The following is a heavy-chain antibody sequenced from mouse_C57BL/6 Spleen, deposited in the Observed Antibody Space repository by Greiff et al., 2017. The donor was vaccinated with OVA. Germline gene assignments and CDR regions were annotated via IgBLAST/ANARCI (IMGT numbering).Heavy chain of an antibody. J-gene: IGHJ1*03. Sequence: DYNMHWVKQSNGKSLEWIGVINPNYGTTSYNQKFKGKATLTVDQSSSTAYMQLNSLTSEDSAVYYCAREEGTEYFDVWGTGTTVTVSS. D-gene: IGHD3-3*01. V-gene: IGHV1-39*01. CDR1: DYN. CDR3: AREEGTEYFDV. CDR2: INPNYGTT.